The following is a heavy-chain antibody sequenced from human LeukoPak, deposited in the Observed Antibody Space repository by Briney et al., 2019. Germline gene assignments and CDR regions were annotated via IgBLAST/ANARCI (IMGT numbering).Heavy chain of an antibody. D-gene: IGHD6-19*01. CDR2: INWDGVST. CDR1: GFTFDDYG. Sequence: GGSLRLSCAASGFTFDDYGMSWVRRAPGKGLEWVSLINWDGVSTYYADSVKGRFTISRDNSKNSLYLQMSSLRTEDTALYYCAKGASGWYSGQMQENWGQGTLVTVSS. CDR3: AKGASGWYSGQMQEN. J-gene: IGHJ4*02. V-gene: IGHV3-43*02.